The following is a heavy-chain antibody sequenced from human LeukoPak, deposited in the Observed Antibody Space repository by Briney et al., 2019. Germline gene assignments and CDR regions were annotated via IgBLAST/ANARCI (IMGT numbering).Heavy chain of an antibody. Sequence: ETLSLTCVVSGDSISSGAYSWSWIRQPPGKGLEWVANMNQDGSAKGYVDSVKGRFTISRDNARNSLYLQMSSLRPEDTAVYYCATYTHWVAGDVWGQGTTVTVSS. V-gene: IGHV3-7*01. CDR2: MNQDGSAK. CDR1: GDSISSGAYS. D-gene: IGHD3-16*01. CDR3: ATYTHWVAGDV. J-gene: IGHJ6*02.